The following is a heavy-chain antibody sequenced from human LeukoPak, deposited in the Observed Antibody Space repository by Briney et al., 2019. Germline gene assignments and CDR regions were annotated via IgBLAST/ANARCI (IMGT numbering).Heavy chain of an antibody. CDR1: GFTFSSYA. Sequence: GGSLRLSCAASGFTFSSYAIHWVRQAPGKGLEWVAVISYDGSNKYYADSVKGRFTISRDNSKNTLYLQMNSLRAEDTAVYYCARDRWPPTTWGQGTLVTVSS. D-gene: IGHD4-23*01. J-gene: IGHJ4*02. CDR3: ARDRWPPTT. V-gene: IGHV3-30-3*01. CDR2: ISYDGSNK.